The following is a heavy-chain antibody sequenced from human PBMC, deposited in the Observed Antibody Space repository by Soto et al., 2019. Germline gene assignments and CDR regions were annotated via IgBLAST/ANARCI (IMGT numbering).Heavy chain of an antibody. Sequence: QVQLQESGPGLVKPSETLSLTCTVSGGSISSYYWGWLRQPPGKGLEWIGYIYYSGSTNYNPSLKSRVTISVDTSKNQFSLKLSSVTAADTAVYYCARVWGGAFDIWGQGTMVTVSS. D-gene: IGHD3-10*01. J-gene: IGHJ3*02. CDR1: GGSISSYY. CDR2: IYYSGST. V-gene: IGHV4-59*01. CDR3: ARVWGGAFDI.